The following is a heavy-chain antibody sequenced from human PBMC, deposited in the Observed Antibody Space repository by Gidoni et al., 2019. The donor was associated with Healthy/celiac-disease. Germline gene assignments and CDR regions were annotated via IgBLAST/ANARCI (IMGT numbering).Heavy chain of an antibody. J-gene: IGHJ4*02. D-gene: IGHD3-3*01. CDR2: IWYDGSNK. CDR1: VFTFSSYG. CDR3: ARDPYDFWSGYYEADY. V-gene: IGHV3-33*01. Sequence: QVQLVESGGGVVQPGRSLRLSCAASVFTFSSYGMHWVRQAPGKGLEWVAVIWYDGSNKYYADSVKGRFTIARDNSKNTLYLQMNSLRAEDTAVYYCARDPYDFWSGYYEADYWGQGTLVTVSS.